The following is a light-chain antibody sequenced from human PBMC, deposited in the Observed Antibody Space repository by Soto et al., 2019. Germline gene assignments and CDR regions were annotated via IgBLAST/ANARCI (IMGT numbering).Light chain of an antibody. Sequence: DIVMTQSPDSLAVSPGERATISCKSSQSLFYSSNNKNFLAWYKQKPGQPPRLLIYWASTRESGVPDRFSGSESGTDFNLTISSLQAEDVAVYYCHQYRSTPYTFGQGTKLEIK. V-gene: IGKV4-1*01. CDR1: QSLFYSSNNKNF. J-gene: IGKJ2*01. CDR2: WAS. CDR3: HQYRSTPYT.